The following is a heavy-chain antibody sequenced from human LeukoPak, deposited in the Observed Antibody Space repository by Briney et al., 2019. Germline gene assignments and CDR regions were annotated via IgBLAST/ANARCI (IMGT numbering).Heavy chain of an antibody. V-gene: IGHV4-39*01. CDR2: IYYSGST. J-gene: IGHJ5*02. CDR3: ARLTGARGSYFTEEVDWFDP. Sequence: KPSETLSLTCTVSGGSLSSGTFYWGWIRQPPGKGLEWIGSIYYSGSTYYNPSLKSRVTISVDTSKNQFSLELSSVIAADTAVYYCARLTGARGSYFTEEVDWFDPWGQGTLVTVSS. CDR1: GGSLSSGTFY. D-gene: IGHD1-26*01.